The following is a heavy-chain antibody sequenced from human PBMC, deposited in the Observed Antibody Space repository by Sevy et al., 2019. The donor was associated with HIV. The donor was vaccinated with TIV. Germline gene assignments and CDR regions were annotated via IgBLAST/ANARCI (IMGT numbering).Heavy chain of an antibody. CDR1: GFTFSTYD. Sequence: GGSLRLSCVASGFTFSTYDMHWVRQVKGKGLEWVSGIGTLKDTYYLDSVKGRFIISREDAKNSLYLQMNSLRAGDTAVYYCARACAAAGGKSGPIDAFDIWGQGTLVTVSS. V-gene: IGHV3-13*01. D-gene: IGHD6-13*01. CDR3: ARACAAAGGKSGPIDAFDI. CDR2: IGTLKDT. J-gene: IGHJ3*02.